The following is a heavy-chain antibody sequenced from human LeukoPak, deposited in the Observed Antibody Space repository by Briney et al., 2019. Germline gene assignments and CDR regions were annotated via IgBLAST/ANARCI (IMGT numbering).Heavy chain of an antibody. V-gene: IGHV4-34*01. CDR3: ARGSYCGGDCYPRPFDY. D-gene: IGHD2-21*02. J-gene: IGHJ4*02. Sequence: SETLSLTCAVYGGSFSGYYWSWIRQPPGKGLEWIGEINHGGSTNYNPSLKSRVTILVDTSKNQFSLKLSSVTAADTAGYYGARGSYCGGDCYPRPFDYWGQGTLVTVSS. CDR2: INHGGST. CDR1: GGSFSGYY.